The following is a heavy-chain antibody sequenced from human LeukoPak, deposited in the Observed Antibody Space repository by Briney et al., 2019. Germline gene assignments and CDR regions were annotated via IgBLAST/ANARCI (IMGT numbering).Heavy chain of an antibody. V-gene: IGHV4-59*08. J-gene: IGHJ4*02. D-gene: IGHD1-20*01. CDR2: IYYSGST. CDR1: GGSISSYY. Sequence: SETLSLTCTVSGGSISSYYWSWIRQPPGKGLEWIGYIYYSGSTNYNPSLKSRVTISVDTSKNQFSLKLSSVTAADTAVYYCASNWSDEGEYYFDYWGQGTLVTVSS. CDR3: ASNWSDEGEYYFDY.